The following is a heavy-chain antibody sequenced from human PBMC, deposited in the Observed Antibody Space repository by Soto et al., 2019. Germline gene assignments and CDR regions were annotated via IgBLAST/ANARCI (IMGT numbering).Heavy chain of an antibody. D-gene: IGHD2-21*01. Sequence: QVQLQESGPGLVQPSQTLYLTCTVSGGSISSGGYYWSWIRQHPGPGLEWIGHISYSGSTYYNTSLKSRVTISVDTSRNQCSLIVNSVTAADTAVYYCARGLLHWGQGPLVTVSS. V-gene: IGHV4-31*03. CDR3: ARGLLH. J-gene: IGHJ4*01. CDR2: ISYSGST. CDR1: GGSISSGGYY.